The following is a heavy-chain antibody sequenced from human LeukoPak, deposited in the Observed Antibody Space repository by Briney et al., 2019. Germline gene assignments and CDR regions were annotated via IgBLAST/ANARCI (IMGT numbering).Heavy chain of an antibody. J-gene: IGHJ4*02. CDR3: AKEIGGTSVGTLGVAGFDF. CDR2: ISWSSGSI. D-gene: IGHD1-14*01. Sequence: GRSLRLSCAASGFRFDDYAMHWVRQAPGKGLEWVSGISWSSGSIGYADAVKGRFTISRDNAKNSLYLEMNSLRTEDTAFYYCAKEIGGTSVGTLGVAGFDFWGQGTQVTVSS. CDR1: GFRFDDYA. V-gene: IGHV3-9*01.